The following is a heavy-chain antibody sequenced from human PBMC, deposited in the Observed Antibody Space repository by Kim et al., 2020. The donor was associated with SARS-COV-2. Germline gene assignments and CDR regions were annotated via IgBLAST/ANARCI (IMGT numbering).Heavy chain of an antibody. V-gene: IGHV3-23*01. D-gene: IGHD3-22*01. CDR2: ISGSGGST. Sequence: GGSLRLSCAASGFTFSSYAMSWVRQAPGKGLEWVSAISGSGGSTYYADSVKGRFTISRDNSKNTLYLQMNSLRAEDTAVYYCANPYYYDSSGYYYPIDYWGQGTLVTVSS. J-gene: IGHJ4*02. CDR1: GFTFSSYA. CDR3: ANPYYYDSSGYYYPIDY.